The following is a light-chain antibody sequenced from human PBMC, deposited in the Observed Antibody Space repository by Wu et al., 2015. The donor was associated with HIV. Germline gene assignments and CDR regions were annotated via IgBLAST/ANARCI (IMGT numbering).Light chain of an antibody. Sequence: DIQMTQSPSSLSASVGDRVTITCQASQDITNYLNWYQQKPGKAPKLLIYDASNLETGVPSRFSGSGSGTDFTFTISSLQPEDIATYSCQQYDNLPLTFGGGTKVEMK. CDR2: DAS. J-gene: IGKJ4*01. CDR1: QDITNY. CDR3: QQYDNLPLT. V-gene: IGKV1-33*01.